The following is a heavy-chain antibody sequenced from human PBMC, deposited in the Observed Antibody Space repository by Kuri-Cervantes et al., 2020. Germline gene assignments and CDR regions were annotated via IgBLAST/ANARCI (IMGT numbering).Heavy chain of an antibody. CDR1: GYSISSGYY. J-gene: IGHJ4*02. CDR2: NYHGGNS. D-gene: IGHD3-16*01. V-gene: IGHV4-38-2*01. CDR3: ARVTDVVMAADY. Sequence: GTLRLSCGVSGYSISSGYYWGWIRQPPGKGLEWIGHNYHGGNSYYNPSLKSRVTISLDTSQNQFSLMLNSVTAADMAVYYCARVTDVVMAADYWGQGILVTVSS.